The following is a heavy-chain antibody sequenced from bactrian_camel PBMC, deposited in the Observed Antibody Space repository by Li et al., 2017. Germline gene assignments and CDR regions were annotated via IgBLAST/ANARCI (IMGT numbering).Heavy chain of an antibody. CDR2: YDSNGRM. V-gene: IGHV3S67*01. J-gene: IGHJ4*01. D-gene: IGHD3*01. Sequence: DVQLVESGGGSVQPGGSLRLSCVASGHAYNGYCLGWFRQPPGKEREEVATYDSNGRMTYADSVKGRFTISKDGAKNTLYLQMNSLKPDDTAMYYCAATLRKCLSAPSPGIYNQWGRGPRSPSP. CDR1: GHAYNGYC.